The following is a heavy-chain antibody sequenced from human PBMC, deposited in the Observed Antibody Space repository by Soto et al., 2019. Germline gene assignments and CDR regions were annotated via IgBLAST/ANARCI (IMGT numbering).Heavy chain of an antibody. CDR2: ISHDGSDK. V-gene: IGHV3-30*03. Sequence: QVQLVESGGGVGQPGRSLRLSCSASGFSFSYYDMHWVRQAPGKGLEWVAVISHDGSDKNYTDSVKGRFTISRDNSKNTLDLQMSSLRVDGTAVYYCVSECLRYGDWFAYWGQGTLVTVSS. J-gene: IGHJ4*02. CDR1: GFSFSYYD. CDR3: VSECLRYGDWFAY. D-gene: IGHD4-17*01.